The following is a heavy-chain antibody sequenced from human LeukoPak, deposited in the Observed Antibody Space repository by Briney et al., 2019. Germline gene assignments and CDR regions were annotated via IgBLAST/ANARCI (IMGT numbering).Heavy chain of an antibody. Sequence: SCKASGGTFSSYAMHWVRQAPGKGLEWVAVISYDGSNKYYADSVKGRFTISRDNSKNTLYLQMNSLRAEDTAVYYCARATYYYYGMDVWGQGTTVTVSS. CDR3: ARATYYYYGMDV. V-gene: IGHV3-30-3*01. CDR2: ISYDGSNK. CDR1: GGTFSSYA. J-gene: IGHJ6*02.